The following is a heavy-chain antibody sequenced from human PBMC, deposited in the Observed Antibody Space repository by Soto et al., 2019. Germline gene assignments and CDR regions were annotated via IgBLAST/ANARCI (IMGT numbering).Heavy chain of an antibody. J-gene: IGHJ4*02. V-gene: IGHV4-39*01. CDR1: GGSISSSSYY. CDR3: ARQLGSSRTPMPHVDY. D-gene: IGHD1-26*01. Sequence: QLQLQESGPGLVKPSETLSLTCTVSGGSISSSSYYWGWIRQPPGKGLEWIGSIYYSGSTYYNPSLKSRVTISVDTSKNQFSLKLSSVTAADTAVYYCARQLGSSRTPMPHVDYWGQGTLVTVSS. CDR2: IYYSGST.